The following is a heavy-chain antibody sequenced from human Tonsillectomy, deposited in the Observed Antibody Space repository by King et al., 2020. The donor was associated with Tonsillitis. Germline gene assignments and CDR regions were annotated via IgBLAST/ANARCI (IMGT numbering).Heavy chain of an antibody. J-gene: IGHJ6*02. Sequence: QLQESGSGLVKPSQTLSLTCAVSGGSISSGAYSWSWIRQPPGKGLEWIGYIYHSGSTYYNPSLKSRVTISVDRSKNQFSLKLSSVTAADTAVDYCARAISSSFTYGMDVWGQGTTVTVSS. CDR1: GGSISSGAYS. CDR2: IYHSGST. D-gene: IGHD6-6*01. V-gene: IGHV4-30-2*01. CDR3: ARAISSSFTYGMDV.